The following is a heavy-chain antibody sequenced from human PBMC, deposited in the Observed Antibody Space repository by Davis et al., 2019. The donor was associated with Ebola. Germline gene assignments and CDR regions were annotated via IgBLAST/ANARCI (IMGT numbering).Heavy chain of an antibody. CDR3: ARIRRPPYCNTGTCFLSGAHYMDV. CDR1: GFSLSNAGMG. D-gene: IGHD2/OR15-2a*01. CDR2: IFSNDEK. Sequence: SGPTLVKPTETLTLTCTVSGFSLSNAGMGVSWIRQPPGEALEWLAHIFSNDEKSHSTSLKTRVTISRDTSKSQVVLIMTNMDPVDTATYYCARIRRPPYCNTGTCFLSGAHYMDVWGNGTTVTVSS. V-gene: IGHV2-26*01. J-gene: IGHJ6*03.